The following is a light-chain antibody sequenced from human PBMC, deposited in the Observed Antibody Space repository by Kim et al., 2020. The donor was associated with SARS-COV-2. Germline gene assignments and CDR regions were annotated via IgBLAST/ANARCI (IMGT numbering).Light chain of an antibody. J-gene: IGKJ1*01. CDR2: AAS. CDR1: QSVYSNY. CDR3: QQYGSSWT. Sequence: EIVLTQSPGTLSLSPGDRATLSCRASQSVYSNYLAWYQLKPGQAPRLLIYAASSRATGIPDRFSGSGSGTDFTLTIRRLQPEDFAVYYCQQYGSSWTFGQGTKVDIK. V-gene: IGKV3-20*01.